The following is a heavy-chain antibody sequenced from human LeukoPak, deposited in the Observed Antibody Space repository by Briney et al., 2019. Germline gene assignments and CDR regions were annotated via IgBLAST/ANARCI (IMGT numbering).Heavy chain of an antibody. J-gene: IGHJ4*02. CDR2: INHSGST. CDR1: GGSFSGYY. V-gene: IGHV4-34*01. D-gene: IGHD1-26*01. CDR3: RAYTGSYADFDY. Sequence: SETLSLTCAVYGGSFSGYYWSWIRQPPGKGLEWIGQINHSGSTNYNPSLKSRVTISVDTSKNQFSLKLSSVTAADTAVYYCRAYTGSYADFDYWGQGTLVTVSS.